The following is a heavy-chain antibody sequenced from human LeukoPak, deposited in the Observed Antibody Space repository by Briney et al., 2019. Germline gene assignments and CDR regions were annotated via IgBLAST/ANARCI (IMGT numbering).Heavy chain of an antibody. J-gene: IGHJ4*02. D-gene: IGHD6-6*01. CDR1: GFTFNSYA. CDR3: AKFGAALPQKRLGTNTFDY. Sequence: GGYLRLYCAASGFTFNSYALSWLRQAPGKGLEWVSAISGSAGSTYYADSVKGRFTISRDNSKNTLYLQMNSLRAEDTAVYYCAKFGAALPQKRLGTNTFDYWGQGTLVTVSS. CDR2: ISGSAGST. V-gene: IGHV3-23*01.